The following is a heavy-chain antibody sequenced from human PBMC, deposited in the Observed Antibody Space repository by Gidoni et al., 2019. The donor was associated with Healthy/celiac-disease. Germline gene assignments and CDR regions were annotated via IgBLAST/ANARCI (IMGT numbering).Heavy chain of an antibody. CDR2: IWYDGSNK. V-gene: IGHV3-33*01. D-gene: IGHD3-22*01. CDR3: ARDPQASGYYYVNYFDY. Sequence: QVQLVESGGGVVQPGRSLRLSCAASGFPFSSYGMHWVRQAPGKGLGWVAFIWYDGSNKYYAASVKGRFTISRDNSKNTLYLQMNSLRAEDTAVYYCARDPQASGYYYVNYFDYWGQGTLVTVSS. J-gene: IGHJ4*02. CDR1: GFPFSSYG.